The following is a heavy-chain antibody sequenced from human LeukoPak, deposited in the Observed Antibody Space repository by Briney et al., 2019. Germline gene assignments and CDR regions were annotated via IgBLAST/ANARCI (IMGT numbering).Heavy chain of an antibody. V-gene: IGHV4-34*01. J-gene: IGHJ4*02. CDR1: GGSFSGYY. CDR2: INHSGST. Sequence: SETLSLTCAVYGGSFSGYYWSWIRQPPGKGLEWIGEINHSGSTNYNPSLKSRVTISVDTSKNQFSLKLSSVTAADTAVCYCARGAVGALYYFDYWGQGTLVTVSS. CDR3: ARGAVGALYYFDY. D-gene: IGHD1-26*01.